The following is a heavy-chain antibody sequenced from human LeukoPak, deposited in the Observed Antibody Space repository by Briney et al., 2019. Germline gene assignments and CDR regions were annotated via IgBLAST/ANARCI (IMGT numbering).Heavy chain of an antibody. CDR1: GFTFSSYA. Sequence: GSLRLSCAASGFTFSSYAMSWVRQAPGKGLEWVSFISSTGGTIYYADSVKGRFTVSRDNGKNSLLLQMNSLRAEDTALYYCARGYSRAAFDIWGQGTVVAVSS. D-gene: IGHD2-15*01. J-gene: IGHJ3*02. V-gene: IGHV3-48*01. CDR2: ISSTGGTI. CDR3: ARGYSRAAFDI.